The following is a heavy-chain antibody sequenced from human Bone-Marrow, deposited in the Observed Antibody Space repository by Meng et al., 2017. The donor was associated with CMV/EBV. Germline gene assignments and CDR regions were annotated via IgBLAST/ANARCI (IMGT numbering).Heavy chain of an antibody. CDR2: ISSSSSYI. J-gene: IGHJ4*02. Sequence: GGSLRLSCAASGFTFSSYSMNWARQAPGKGLEWVSSISSSSSYIYYADSVKGRFTISRDNAKNSLYLQMNSLRAEDTAVYYCAREGIETTFDYWGQGTLVTVSS. V-gene: IGHV3-21*01. CDR1: GFTFSSYS. D-gene: IGHD1-7*01. CDR3: AREGIETTFDY.